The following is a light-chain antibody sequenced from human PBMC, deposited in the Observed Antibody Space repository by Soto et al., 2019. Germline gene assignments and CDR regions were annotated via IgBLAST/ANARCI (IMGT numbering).Light chain of an antibody. CDR3: ATWDDGLNGWV. CDR2: ANS. V-gene: IGLV1-40*01. Sequence: QSVLTQPPSLSGAPGQRVTISCTGTRSNIGAGYGVHWYQQLPGSAPRLLIYANSHRPSGVPDRFSGSKSATSASLAITDLQAEDEAEYYCATWDDGLNGWVFGGGTKVTVL. CDR1: RSNIGAGYG. J-gene: IGLJ3*02.